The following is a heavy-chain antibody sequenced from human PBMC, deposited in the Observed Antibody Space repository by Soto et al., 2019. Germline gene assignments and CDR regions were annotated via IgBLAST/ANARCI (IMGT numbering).Heavy chain of an antibody. J-gene: IGHJ4*02. CDR3: AKDRSSSGWTFDY. CDR1: GFTFSSYA. D-gene: IGHD6-19*01. Sequence: LRVSCAASGFTFSSYAMSWVRQAPGKGLEWVSAISGSGGSTYYADSVKGRFTISRDNSKNTLYLQMNSLRAEDTAVYYCAKDRSSSGWTFDYWGQGPLVTVSS. V-gene: IGHV3-23*01. CDR2: ISGSGGST.